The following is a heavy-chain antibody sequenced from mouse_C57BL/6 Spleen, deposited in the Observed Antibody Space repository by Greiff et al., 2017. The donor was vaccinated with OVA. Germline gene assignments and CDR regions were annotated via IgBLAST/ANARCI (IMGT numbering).Heavy chain of an antibody. CDR1: GYTFTSYW. CDR3: ARFELRYYFDY. J-gene: IGHJ2*01. Sequence: VKLQQPGAELVKPGASVKLSCKASGYTFTSYWMHWVKQRPGQGLEWIGMIHPNSGSTNYNEKFKSKATLTVDKSSSTAYMQLSSLTSEDSAVYYCARFELRYYFDYWGQGTTLTVSS. CDR2: IHPNSGST. D-gene: IGHD4-1*01. V-gene: IGHV1-64*01.